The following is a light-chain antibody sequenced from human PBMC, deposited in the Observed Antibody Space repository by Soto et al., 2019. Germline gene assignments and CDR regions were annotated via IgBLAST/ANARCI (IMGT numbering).Light chain of an antibody. CDR2: AAS. CDR1: QGISSY. J-gene: IGKJ1*01. Sequence: AIRMTQSPSSLSASTGDRVTITCRASQGISSYLAWYQQKPGKAPKLLIYAASTLQSGVPSRFSGSGSGIVFTLTISFLLSEDFATYYCQQYYSYSGTFGQGTKVDIK. CDR3: QQYYSYSGT. V-gene: IGKV1-8*01.